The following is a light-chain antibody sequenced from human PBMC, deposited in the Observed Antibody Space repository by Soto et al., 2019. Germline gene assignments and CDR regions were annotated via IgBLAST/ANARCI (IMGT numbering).Light chain of an antibody. CDR1: QSVSSN. CDR3: QQYNNWLWT. CDR2: GAS. J-gene: IGKJ1*01. V-gene: IGKV3-15*01. Sequence: EIVMTQSPATLSVSPGERATLSCRASQSVSSNLAWYQQQPGQAPRLLIYGASTRATGIPARFSGSGSGTEFTLTISSLQSEDFAFYYCQQYNNWLWTFGQGTKVEIK.